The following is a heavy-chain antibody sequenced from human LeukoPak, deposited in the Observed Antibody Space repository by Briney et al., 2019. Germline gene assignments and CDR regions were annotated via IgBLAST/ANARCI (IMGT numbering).Heavy chain of an antibody. J-gene: IGHJ4*02. CDR2: ISSSSSYI. D-gene: IGHD6-13*01. V-gene: IGHV3-21*01. CDR1: GFTFSSYS. CDR3: ARDYSAWAAGTRIDY. Sequence: GSLRLSCAASGFTFSSYSMNWVRQAPGKGLEWVSSISSSSSYIYYADSVKGRFTISRDNAKNSLYLQMNSLRAEDTAVYYCARDYSAWAAGTRIDYWGQGTLVTVSS.